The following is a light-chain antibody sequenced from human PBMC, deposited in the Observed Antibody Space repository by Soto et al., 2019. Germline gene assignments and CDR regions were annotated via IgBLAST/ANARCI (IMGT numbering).Light chain of an antibody. Sequence: IQMTQSPPSLSASVGDRVIITCRASQDIRVDVGWLQQRPGHAPKLLIYDASALPRGVPSRFSGSGSGTKFTLTIASLQPDDFATYYCQQYETFSGTLGPGTKVDIK. CDR3: QQYETFSGT. J-gene: IGKJ1*01. V-gene: IGKV1-17*01. CDR1: QDIRVD. CDR2: DAS.